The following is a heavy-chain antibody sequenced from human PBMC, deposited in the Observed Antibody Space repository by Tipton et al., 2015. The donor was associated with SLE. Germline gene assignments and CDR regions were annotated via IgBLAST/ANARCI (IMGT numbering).Heavy chain of an antibody. CDR2: MSPDGREI. D-gene: IGHD4-17*01. V-gene: IGHV3-7*01. Sequence: SLRLSCATSGFIFSNSWINWVRQAPGKGLEWVANMSPDGREINYVDSVRGRFTISRDNAKNSLYLQLNSLRVDDTAVYYCARHIRYGTFDSWGQGTLVTVSS. J-gene: IGHJ4*02. CDR1: GFIFSNSW. CDR3: ARHIRYGTFDS.